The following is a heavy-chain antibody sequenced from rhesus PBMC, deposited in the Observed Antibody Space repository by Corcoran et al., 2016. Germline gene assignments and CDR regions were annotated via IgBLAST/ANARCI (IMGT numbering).Heavy chain of an antibody. CDR2: VSGSRGTT. CDR3: VKYAGAGNFDG. CDR1: GSSFSSGYF. Sequence: QVQLQESGPGLLTPSETLTLTCAVSGSSFSSGYFSGWIRQSPGKGLEYLGYVSGSRGTTHYNPTLKSRVTFSKDTSKNQFSLNLNSVTAADTAVYYCVKYAGAGNFDGWGQGVLVTVSS. D-gene: IGHD2-2*01. V-gene: IGHV4-99*01. J-gene: IGHJ4*01.